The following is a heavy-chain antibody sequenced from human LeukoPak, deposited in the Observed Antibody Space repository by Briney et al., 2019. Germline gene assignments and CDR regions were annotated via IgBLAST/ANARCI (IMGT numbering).Heavy chain of an antibody. D-gene: IGHD4-17*01. CDR2: IYPDDSDT. Sequence: GESLKISCSGSGYSFYNYWIGWVRQMPGKGLEWMGIIYPDDSDTRHSPSFQGQVTISADKSISTVYLQWSSLKASDTAVYYCVRHLPSGALDYFDCWGQGTLVSVSS. CDR3: VRHLPSGALDYFDC. V-gene: IGHV5-51*01. J-gene: IGHJ4*02. CDR1: GYSFYNYW.